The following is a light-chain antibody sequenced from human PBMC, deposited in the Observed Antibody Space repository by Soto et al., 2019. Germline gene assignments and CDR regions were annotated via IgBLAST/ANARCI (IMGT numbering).Light chain of an antibody. CDR2: GAS. CDR1: QSVSSSY. J-gene: IGKJ1*01. Sequence: EIVLTQSPGTLSLSPGERATLSCRASQSVSSSYLAWYQQKPGQAPRLLIYGASSRATAIPARFSGSGSGTDFTLTISRLEPEDFAVYYCQQYGSSPRTLGQGTKVEIK. V-gene: IGKV3-20*01. CDR3: QQYGSSPRT.